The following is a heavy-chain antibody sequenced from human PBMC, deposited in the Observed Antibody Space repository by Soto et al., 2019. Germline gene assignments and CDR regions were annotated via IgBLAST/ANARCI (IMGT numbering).Heavy chain of an antibody. J-gene: IGHJ4*02. CDR2: IYYSAST. CDR3: ARAYYGAGSYPFDY. D-gene: IGHD3-10*01. Sequence: SETLSLTCTVSGGSISSYYWSWIRQPPGKGLEWIGYIYYSASTNYSPSLKSRVTISVDTSKNQFSLNLSSVTAADTAVYYCARAYYGAGSYPFDYWGQGTLVTVSS. V-gene: IGHV4-59*08. CDR1: GGSISSYY.